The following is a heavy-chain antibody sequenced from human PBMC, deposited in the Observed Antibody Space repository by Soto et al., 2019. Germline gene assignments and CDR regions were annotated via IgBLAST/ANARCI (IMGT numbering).Heavy chain of an antibody. CDR3: ARARKVTMIVVVITTRPSLFDY. V-gene: IGHV4-39*01. CDR2: IYYSGST. CDR1: GGSISSSSYY. J-gene: IGHJ4*02. Sequence: KTSETLSLTCTVSGGSISSSSYYWGWIRQPPGKGLEWIGSIYYSGSTYYNPSLKSRVTISVDTSKNQFSLKLSSVTAADTAVYYCARARKVTMIVVVITTRPSLFDYWGQGTLVTVSS. D-gene: IGHD3-22*01.